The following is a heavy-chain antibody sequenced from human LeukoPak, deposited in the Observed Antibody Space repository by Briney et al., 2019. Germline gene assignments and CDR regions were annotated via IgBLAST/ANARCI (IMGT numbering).Heavy chain of an antibody. CDR1: GYTFTSYA. J-gene: IGHJ6*02. CDR2: IDTNTGNP. D-gene: IGHD3-10*02. V-gene: IGHV7-4-1*02. CDR3: AKDSALFLDYYGMDA. Sequence: ASVKVSCKASGYTFTSYAMNWVRQAPGQGLEWMGWIDTNTGNPTYAQGFTGRFVFSLDTSVSTAYLQISSLKAEDTAVYYCAKDSALFLDYYGMDAWGQGTTVTVSS.